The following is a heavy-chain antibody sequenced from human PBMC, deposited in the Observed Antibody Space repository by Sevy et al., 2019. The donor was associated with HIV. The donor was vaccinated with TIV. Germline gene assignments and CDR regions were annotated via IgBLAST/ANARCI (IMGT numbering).Heavy chain of an antibody. V-gene: IGHV3-72*01. CDR3: AAQAADWGYFTI. CDR1: GFIFGDLY. D-gene: IGHD7-27*01. J-gene: IGHJ2*01. Sequence: GGSLRLSCAASGFIFGDLYMDWVRQAPGKGLKWIGRIRNKAKSSTTEYAASVKGRFTITRDDSKNSLYLQMNSLKTEDTATYYCAAQAADWGYFTIWGRGTLVTGSS. CDR2: IRNKAKSSTT.